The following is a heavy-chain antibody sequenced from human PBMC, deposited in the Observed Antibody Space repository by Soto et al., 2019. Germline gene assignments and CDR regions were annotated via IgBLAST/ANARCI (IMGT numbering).Heavy chain of an antibody. CDR2: ISWNSGDT. D-gene: IGHD6-25*01. CDR1: GVNFDDYA. V-gene: IGHV3-9*01. CDR3: AKDRIAARGFAFGY. Sequence: PXGSLRLSCAASGVNFDDYAMHWVRQAPGKGLEWVSGISWNSGDTDYVDSVKGRFTISRDNAKNSLYLQMNSLRPEDTAFYYCAKDRIAARGFAFGYWGQGPLVTVSS. J-gene: IGHJ4*02.